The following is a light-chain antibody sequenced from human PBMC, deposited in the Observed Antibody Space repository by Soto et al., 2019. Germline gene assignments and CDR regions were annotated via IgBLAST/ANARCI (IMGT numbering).Light chain of an antibody. CDR3: QQSYSTPYT. CDR1: QSISTY. J-gene: IGKJ5*01. V-gene: IGKV1-39*01. CDR2: AAS. Sequence: DVQMTLYPSSLSASVGDRVTIPCGASQSISTYLNWYQQKPGKAPKLLIYAASSLQSGVPSRFSGSGSGTDFTLTISSLQPEDFATYYCQQSYSTPYTFGQGTRLEI.